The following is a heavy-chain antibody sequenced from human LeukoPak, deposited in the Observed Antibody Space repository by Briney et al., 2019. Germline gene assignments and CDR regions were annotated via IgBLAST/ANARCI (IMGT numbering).Heavy chain of an antibody. Sequence: GGSLRLSCAASGFTFSSYAMSWVRQAPGKGLEWVSGISGSGNSAYYVDLVKGRFTVSRDNSKNTLFLQINSLRVDDTAVYCAKDKSGSFYGTDAFDIWGQGTVVTVS. D-gene: IGHD1-26*01. CDR2: ISGSGNSA. J-gene: IGHJ3*02. V-gene: IGHV3-23*01. CDR1: GFTFSSYA. CDR3: AKDKSGSFYGTDAFDI.